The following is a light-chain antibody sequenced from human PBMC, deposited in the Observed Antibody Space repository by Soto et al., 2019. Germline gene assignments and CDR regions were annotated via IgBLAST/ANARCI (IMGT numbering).Light chain of an antibody. V-gene: IGKV1-27*01. Sequence: DIRMTQSPSSLSASVGDRVTITCRASQDISIYLAWYQQQPGKVPKLLIYGASILQSGVPSRFSGSGSGTDFSLTISSLQPEDFATYYCQKYNSVPRTFGQGTRVEMK. CDR3: QKYNSVPRT. CDR2: GAS. CDR1: QDISIY. J-gene: IGKJ1*01.